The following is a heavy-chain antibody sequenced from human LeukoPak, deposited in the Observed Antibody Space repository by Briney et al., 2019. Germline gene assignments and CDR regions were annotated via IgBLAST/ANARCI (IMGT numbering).Heavy chain of an antibody. J-gene: IGHJ4*02. Sequence: TGGSLRLSCAASGFTFSSYSMNWVRQAPGKGLEWVSYISSSSSTIYYADSVKGRFTNSRDNAKNSLYLQMNSLRAEDTAVYYCARVVVRGDDYWGQGTLVTVSS. V-gene: IGHV3-48*01. D-gene: IGHD3-10*02. CDR3: ARVVVRGDDY. CDR2: ISSSSSTI. CDR1: GFTFSSYS.